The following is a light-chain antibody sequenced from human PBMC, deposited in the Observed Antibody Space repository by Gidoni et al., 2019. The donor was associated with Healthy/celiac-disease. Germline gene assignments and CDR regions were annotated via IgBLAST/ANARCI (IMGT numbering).Light chain of an antibody. CDR2: WAS. J-gene: IGKJ2*01. CDR1: QSVLYSSNNKNY. Sequence: IVMTQSPDSLAMFPGERATITCKSSQSVLYSSNNKNYLAWYQQKPGQPPKLLIYWASTRESGVPDRFSGSGSGTDFTLTISSLQAEDVAVYYCQQYYSTPTYTFGQGTKLEIK. CDR3: QQYYSTPTYT. V-gene: IGKV4-1*01.